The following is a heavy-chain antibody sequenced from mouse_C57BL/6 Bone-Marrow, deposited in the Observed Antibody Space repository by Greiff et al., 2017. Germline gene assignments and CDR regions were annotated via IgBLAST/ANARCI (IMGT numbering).Heavy chain of an antibody. V-gene: IGHV1-61*01. D-gene: IGHD1-1*01. CDR2: IYPSDSET. CDR3: ARASYYGSSWAWFAY. J-gene: IGHJ3*01. CDR1: GYTFTSYW. Sequence: VQLQQPGAELVRPGSSVKLSCKASGYTFTSYWMDWVKQRPGQGLEWIGNIYPSDSETHYNQKFKDKATLTVDKSSSTAYMQLSSLTSEDSAVYYCARASYYGSSWAWFAYWGQGTLVTVSA.